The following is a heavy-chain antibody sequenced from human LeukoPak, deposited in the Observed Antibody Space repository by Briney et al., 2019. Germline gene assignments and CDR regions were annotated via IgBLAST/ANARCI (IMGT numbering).Heavy chain of an antibody. V-gene: IGHV1-69*13. Sequence: GASVKVSCKASGGTFSSYAISWVRQAPGQGLEWMGGIIPIFGTANYAQKFQGRVTITADESTSTAYMELSSLRSEDTAVYYCASPRGSSSWYDWFDSWGQGTLVTVSS. D-gene: IGHD6-13*01. CDR2: IIPIFGTA. J-gene: IGHJ5*01. CDR1: GGTFSSYA. CDR3: ASPRGSSSWYDWFDS.